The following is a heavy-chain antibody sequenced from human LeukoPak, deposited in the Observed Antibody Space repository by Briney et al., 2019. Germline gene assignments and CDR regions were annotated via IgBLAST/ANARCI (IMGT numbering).Heavy chain of an antibody. CDR2: IYYSGST. J-gene: IGHJ4*02. CDR3: ASWESARRRKALFTMVRGVINNDPFDY. Sequence: SETLSLTCTVSGGSISSSSYYWGWIRQPPGKGLEWIGSIYYSGSTYYNPSLKSRVTISVDTSKNQFSLKLSSVTAADTAVYYCASWESARRRKALFTMVRGVINNDPFDYWGQGTLVTVSS. V-gene: IGHV4-39*01. D-gene: IGHD3-10*01. CDR1: GGSISSSSYY.